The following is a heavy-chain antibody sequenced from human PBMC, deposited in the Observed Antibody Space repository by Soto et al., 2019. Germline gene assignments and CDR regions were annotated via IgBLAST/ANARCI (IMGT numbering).Heavy chain of an antibody. CDR3: ARGATMVDGFDI. CDR2: IIPIFGTP. D-gene: IGHD2-8*01. Sequence: QVQLVQSGAEVQKPGSSVKVSCKASGGTFSSYALIWVRQAPGQGLEWMGGIIPIFGTPNYAQNFQGGVAITADESTSTAYMELSSLRSEDTAVYYCARGATMVDGFDIWGQGTMVIVSS. J-gene: IGHJ3*02. CDR1: GGTFSSYA. V-gene: IGHV1-69*01.